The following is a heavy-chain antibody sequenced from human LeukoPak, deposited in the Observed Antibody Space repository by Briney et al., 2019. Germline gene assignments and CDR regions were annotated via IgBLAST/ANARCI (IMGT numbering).Heavy chain of an antibody. CDR1: GLSIRNDW. J-gene: IGHJ4*02. V-gene: IGHV3-15*01. CDR3: TLIKGWGSGSYYLDY. Sequence: TGGPLRLSCAPSGLSIRNDWMSGARQAPGKGLEGIGRVRGKASGETTDYAAPVKGRFTISRDDAKNTLYLQMNSLKTEDTAVYYCTLIKGWGSGSYYLDYWGQGTLVTVSS. D-gene: IGHD3-10*01. CDR2: VRGKASGETT.